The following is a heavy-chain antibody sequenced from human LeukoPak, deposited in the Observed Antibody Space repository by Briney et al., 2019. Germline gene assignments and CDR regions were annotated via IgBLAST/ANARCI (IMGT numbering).Heavy chain of an antibody. CDR2: TYYRSKWYN. CDR1: GDSVSSNSAA. D-gene: IGHD3-16*02. Sequence: SQTLSLTCAISGDSVSSNSAAWNWIRQSPSRGLEWLGRTYYRSKWYNDYAVSVKSRITINPDTSKNQFSLQLNSVTPEDTAVYYCAGGIYDYVWGSYRNNWFDPWGQGTLVTVSS. CDR3: AGGIYDYVWGSYRNNWFDP. J-gene: IGHJ5*02. V-gene: IGHV6-1*01.